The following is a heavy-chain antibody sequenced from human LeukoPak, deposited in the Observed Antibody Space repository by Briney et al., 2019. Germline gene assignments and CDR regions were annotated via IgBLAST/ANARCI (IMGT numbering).Heavy chain of an antibody. CDR3: TTVVGRDIVVVPADY. V-gene: IGHV3-7*03. J-gene: IGHJ4*02. CDR1: GFTFGKYW. D-gene: IGHD2-2*01. CDR2: IKLDGSEE. Sequence: GGSLRLSCVASGFTFGKYWMSWVRQAPGKGLEWVANIKLDGSEENYVDSVKGRFTISRDNTKNSLYLQMNSLKTEDTAVYYCTTVVGRDIVVVPADYWGQGTLVTVSS.